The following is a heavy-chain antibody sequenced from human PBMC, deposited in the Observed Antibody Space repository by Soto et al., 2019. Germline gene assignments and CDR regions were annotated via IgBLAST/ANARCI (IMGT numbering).Heavy chain of an antibody. CDR3: ARDRGAVAGHYYYYGMDV. CDR1: GFTCSSYA. Sequence: QVQLVESGGGVVQPGRSLRLSCEASGFTCSSYAMHWVRQAPGKGLEWVAVISYDGSNKYYADSVKGRFTISRDNYKNTLYLQMNSLRAEDTAVYYCARDRGAVAGHYYYYGMDVWGQGTTVTVSS. CDR2: ISYDGSNK. J-gene: IGHJ6*02. D-gene: IGHD6-19*01. V-gene: IGHV3-30-3*01.